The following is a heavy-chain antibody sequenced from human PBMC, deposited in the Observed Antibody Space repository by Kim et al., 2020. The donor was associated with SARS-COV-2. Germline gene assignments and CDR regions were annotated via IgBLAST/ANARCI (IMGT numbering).Heavy chain of an antibody. Sequence: YNADSVKGRFTISRDNSKNPLYLQMNSLRAEDTAVYYCAKDRGGSYHFDYWGQGTLVTVSS. CDR3: AKDRGGSYHFDY. V-gene: IGHV3-23*01. J-gene: IGHJ4*02. D-gene: IGHD1-26*01.